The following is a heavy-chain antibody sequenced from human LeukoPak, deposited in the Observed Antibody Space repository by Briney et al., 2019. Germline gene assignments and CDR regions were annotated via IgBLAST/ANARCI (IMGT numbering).Heavy chain of an antibody. Sequence: ASVKVSCKASGYTFTGYYMHWVRQAPGQGLEWMGWINPNSGGTNYAQKFQGRVTMTRDTSISTAYMELSRLRSDDTAVYYCARVPGEGSGSQGFDYWGQGTLVTVSS. J-gene: IGHJ4*02. V-gene: IGHV1-2*02. D-gene: IGHD3-10*01. CDR2: INPNSGGT. CDR1: GYTFTGYY. CDR3: ARVPGEGSGSQGFDY.